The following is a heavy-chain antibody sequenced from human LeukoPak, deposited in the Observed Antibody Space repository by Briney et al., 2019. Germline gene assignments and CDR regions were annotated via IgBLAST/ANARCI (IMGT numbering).Heavy chain of an antibody. CDR2: INPSGGST. D-gene: IGHD3-22*01. V-gene: IGHV1-46*01. J-gene: IGHJ4*02. Sequence: GASVKVSFKASGYTLSSHYMHWVRQAPGQGLEWMGIINPSGGSTSYAQKFQGRVTMTRDTSTSTVYMELSSLRSEDTAVYYCARAMFYFDSSGYWPSGYWGQGTLVTVSS. CDR3: ARAMFYFDSSGYWPSGY. CDR1: GYTLSSHY.